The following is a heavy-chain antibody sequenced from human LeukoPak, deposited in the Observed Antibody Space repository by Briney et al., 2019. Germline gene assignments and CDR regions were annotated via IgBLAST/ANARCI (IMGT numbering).Heavy chain of an antibody. Sequence: SETLSLTCTVSGGSIRSSYYYWGWIRQPPGKGLEWIGSIYDSGSTYYNPSLKSRVTISVDTSKNQFSLKLNSVTAADTAVYYCARREDGRYTIDYWGQGTLVTVSS. CDR2: IYDSGST. CDR3: ARREDGRYTIDY. V-gene: IGHV4-39*01. J-gene: IGHJ4*02. D-gene: IGHD5-24*01. CDR1: GGSIRSSYYY.